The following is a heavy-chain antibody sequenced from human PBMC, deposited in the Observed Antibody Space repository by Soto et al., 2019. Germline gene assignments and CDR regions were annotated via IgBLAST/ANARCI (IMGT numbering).Heavy chain of an antibody. Sequence: SETLSLTCTVSGGSISSYYWSWIRQPPGKGLEWIGYIYYSGSTNYNPSIKSRVTISVDTSKNQFSLKLSSVTAADTAVYYCARLGSRSGWFDYWGQGTLVTVSS. CDR1: GGSISSYY. J-gene: IGHJ4*02. CDR3: ARLGSRSGWFDY. CDR2: IYYSGST. V-gene: IGHV4-59*08. D-gene: IGHD6-19*01.